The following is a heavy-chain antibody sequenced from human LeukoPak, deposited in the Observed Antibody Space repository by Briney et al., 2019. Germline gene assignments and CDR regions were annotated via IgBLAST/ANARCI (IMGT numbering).Heavy chain of an antibody. Sequence: GSLRLSCAASGFTFSSYAMSWVRQAPGKGLEWVSAISGSGGSTYCADSVKGRFTISRDNSKNTLYLQMNSLRAEDTAVYYCARQMGNTPGRGFDYWGQGTLVTVSS. CDR1: GFTFSSYA. CDR2: ISGSGGST. D-gene: IGHD3-10*01. J-gene: IGHJ4*02. V-gene: IGHV3-23*01. CDR3: ARQMGNTPGRGFDY.